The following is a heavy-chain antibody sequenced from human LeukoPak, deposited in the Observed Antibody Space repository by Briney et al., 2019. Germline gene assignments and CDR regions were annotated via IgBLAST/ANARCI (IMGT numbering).Heavy chain of an antibody. D-gene: IGHD3-22*01. J-gene: IGHJ4*02. CDR3: ARADHSGYYYFDY. CDR2: ISGSGDNT. CDR1: GFTFNTYA. Sequence: GGSLRLSCAASGFTFNTYAMTWVRQAPGKGLEWVSSISGSGDNTYYADSVKGRFTISRDNSKNTLYLQMNSLRAEDTAVYYCARADHSGYYYFDYWGQGTLVTVSS. V-gene: IGHV3-23*01.